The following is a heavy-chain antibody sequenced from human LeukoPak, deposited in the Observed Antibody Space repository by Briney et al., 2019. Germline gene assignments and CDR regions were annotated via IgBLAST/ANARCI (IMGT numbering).Heavy chain of an antibody. CDR1: GFTFDDYA. J-gene: IGHJ5*02. Sequence: QPGRSLRLSCAASGFTFDDYAMHWVRQAPGKGLEWVSGISWNSGSIGYADSVKGRFTISRDNAKNSLYLQMNSLRAEDTAVYYCARVGFDCSSTSCYTMRWDWFDPWGQGTLVTVSS. D-gene: IGHD2-2*02. CDR3: ARVGFDCSSTSCYTMRWDWFDP. V-gene: IGHV3-9*01. CDR2: ISWNSGSI.